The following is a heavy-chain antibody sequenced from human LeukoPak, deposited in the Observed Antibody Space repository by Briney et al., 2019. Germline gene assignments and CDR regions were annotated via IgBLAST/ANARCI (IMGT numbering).Heavy chain of an antibody. Sequence: SETLSLTCTVSGGSISSYYWSWIRQPAGKGLEWIGRIDTSGSTNYNPSLKGRVTMSVDTSKNQFSLKLSSVPAADTAVYYCARGRRDGYNYYYYYYMDVWAKGTTVTVSS. D-gene: IGHD5-24*01. J-gene: IGHJ6*03. V-gene: IGHV4-4*07. CDR2: IDTSGST. CDR3: ARGRRDGYNYYYYYYMDV. CDR1: GGSISSYY.